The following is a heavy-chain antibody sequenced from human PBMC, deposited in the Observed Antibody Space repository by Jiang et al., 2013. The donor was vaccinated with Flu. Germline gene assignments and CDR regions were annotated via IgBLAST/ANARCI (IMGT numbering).Heavy chain of an antibody. D-gene: IGHD5-24*01. V-gene: IGHV3-23*01. CDR3: VKVRWLQTSPHFDS. CDR2: ISSSGHGT. J-gene: IGHJ4*02. Sequence: WVRQAPGKGLEWVSLISSSGHGTFFADSVKGRSTISRDNSKNTXFLEVNNLRADDTAIYYCVKVRWLQTSPHFDSWGQGARVTVSS.